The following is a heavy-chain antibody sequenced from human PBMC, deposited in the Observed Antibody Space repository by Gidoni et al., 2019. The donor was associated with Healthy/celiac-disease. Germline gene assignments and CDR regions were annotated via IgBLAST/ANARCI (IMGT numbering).Heavy chain of an antibody. CDR2: IIPILGIA. V-gene: IGHV1-69*04. J-gene: IGHJ4*02. D-gene: IGHD3-22*01. Sequence: QVQLVQSGAEVKKPGSSVKVSCKASGGTFSSYAISWVRQAPGQGLEWMGRIIPILGIANYAQKCQGRVTITADKSTSTAYMELSSLRSEDTAVYYCARATFLDYYDSSGYYEDYWGQGTLVTVSS. CDR3: ARATFLDYYDSSGYYEDY. CDR1: GGTFSSYA.